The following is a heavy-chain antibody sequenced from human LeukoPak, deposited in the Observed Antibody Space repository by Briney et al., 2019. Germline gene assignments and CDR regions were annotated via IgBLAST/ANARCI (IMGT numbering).Heavy chain of an antibody. Sequence: ASVKVSCKTFGYTFTSHFMHWLRQAPGQGLQWMGVINLSGAVTHYAQKFQDRVTMTWDTSTSTVYMDLYSPRSEDTAVYFCARESSGSCCHFDIWGDGTMVTVSS. J-gene: IGHJ3*02. D-gene: IGHD2-15*01. V-gene: IGHV1-46*01. CDR3: ARESSGSCCHFDI. CDR1: GYTFTSHF. CDR2: INLSGAVT.